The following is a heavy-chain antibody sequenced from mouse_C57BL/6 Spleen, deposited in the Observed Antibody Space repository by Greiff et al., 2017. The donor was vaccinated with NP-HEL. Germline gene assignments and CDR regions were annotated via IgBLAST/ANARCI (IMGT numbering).Heavy chain of an antibody. V-gene: IGHV3-6*01. J-gene: IGHJ3*01. CDR1: GYSITSGYY. D-gene: IGHD3-2*02. CDR2: KSYDGSN. CDR3: ARATAQAPLFAY. Sequence: DVKLQESGPGLVKPSQSLSLTCSVTGYSITSGYYWNWIRQFPGNKLEWMGYKSYDGSNNYNPSLKNRISITRDTSKNQFFLKLNSVTTEDTATYYCARATAQAPLFAYWGQGTLVTVSA.